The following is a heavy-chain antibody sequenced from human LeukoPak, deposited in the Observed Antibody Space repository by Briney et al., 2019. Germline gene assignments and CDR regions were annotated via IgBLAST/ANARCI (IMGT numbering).Heavy chain of an antibody. CDR1: GFTFTNFG. J-gene: IGHJ6*01. Sequence: GGSLRLSCAASGFTFTNFGMHWVRQAPGKGLEWVAVITHDGSNKYYGDSVKGRFTISRDNSKNTLFLQMSSLRGEDTAVYYCAKGDWTKANYYYAVDVWGQGTTVTVSS. CDR2: ITHDGSNK. CDR3: AKGDWTKANYYYAVDV. D-gene: IGHD2-21*01. V-gene: IGHV3-30*18.